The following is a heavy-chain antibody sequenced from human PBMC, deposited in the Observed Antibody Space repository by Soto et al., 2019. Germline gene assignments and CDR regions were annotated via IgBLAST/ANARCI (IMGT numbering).Heavy chain of an antibody. V-gene: IGHV1-69*12. J-gene: IGHJ4*02. CDR2: IIPIFGTA. Sequence: QVQLVQSGAEVKKPGSSVKVSCKASGGTFSSYAISWVRQAPGQGLEWMGGIIPIFGTANYAQKFQGRVTMTADQPTAASNMERSSLRAEDTAVYYCARESVAGVVDYWGQGSQVTVSS. D-gene: IGHD6-19*01. CDR3: ARESVAGVVDY. CDR1: GGTFSSYA.